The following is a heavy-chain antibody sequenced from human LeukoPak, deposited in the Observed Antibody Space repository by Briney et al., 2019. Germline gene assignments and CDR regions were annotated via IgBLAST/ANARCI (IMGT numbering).Heavy chain of an antibody. V-gene: IGHV3-23*01. Sequence: GGSLRLSCAASGFTFSSYAMSWVRQAPGKGLEWVSAISGSGGSTYYADSVKGRLTISRDNSKNTLYLQMNSLRAEDTAVYYCAKAGYSSSAPSNWFDPWGQGTLVTVSS. CDR3: AKAGYSSSAPSNWFDP. J-gene: IGHJ5*02. CDR1: GFTFSSYA. D-gene: IGHD6-13*01. CDR2: ISGSGGST.